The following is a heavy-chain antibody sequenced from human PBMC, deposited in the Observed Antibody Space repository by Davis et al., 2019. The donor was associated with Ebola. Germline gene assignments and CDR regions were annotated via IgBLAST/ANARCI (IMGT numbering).Heavy chain of an antibody. Sequence: GESLKISCAASGFTFSSYSMNWVRQAPGKGLEWVSYISSSSSTIYYADSVKGRFTISRDNAKNSLYLQMNSLRDEDTAVYYCARTDGLLSPLLDYYGMDVWGKGTTVTVSS. CDR2: ISSSSSTI. V-gene: IGHV3-48*02. CDR1: GFTFSSYS. CDR3: ARTDGLLSPLLDYYGMDV. J-gene: IGHJ6*04. D-gene: IGHD3-9*01.